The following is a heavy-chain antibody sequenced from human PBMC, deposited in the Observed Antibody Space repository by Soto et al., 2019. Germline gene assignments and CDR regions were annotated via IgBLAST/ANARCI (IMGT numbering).Heavy chain of an antibody. D-gene: IGHD6-6*01. J-gene: IGHJ6*02. V-gene: IGHV1-46*01. Sequence: ASVKVSCKASGYTFTSYYMHWLRQAPGQGLEWMGVMNPSGGSTSYAQKFQGIVTMTRDTSTSTVYMELSSLRPEDTAVYYCARERERVGGIAARPGIWYYSGMDVWGQGTTVTVSS. CDR2: MNPSGGST. CDR3: ARERERVGGIAARPGIWYYSGMDV. CDR1: GYTFTSYY.